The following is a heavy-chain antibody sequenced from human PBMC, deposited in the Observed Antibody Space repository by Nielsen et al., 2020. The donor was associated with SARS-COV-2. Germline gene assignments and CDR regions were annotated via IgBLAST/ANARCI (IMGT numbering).Heavy chain of an antibody. Sequence: GGSLRLSCAASGFSFSDYAIHWVRQAPGKGLEWVAVISYAESDKYYADSVKGRFTISRDNSKNTLYLQMNSLRAEDTAVYYCARASMIVVVITPFDYWGQGTLVTVSS. D-gene: IGHD3-22*01. CDR3: ARASMIVVVITPFDY. CDR2: ISYAESDK. CDR1: GFSFSDYA. J-gene: IGHJ4*02. V-gene: IGHV3-30*04.